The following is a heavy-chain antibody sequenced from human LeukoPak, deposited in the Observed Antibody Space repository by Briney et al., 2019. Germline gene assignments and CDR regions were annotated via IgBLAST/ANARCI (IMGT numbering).Heavy chain of an antibody. J-gene: IGHJ5*02. D-gene: IGHD6-19*01. CDR1: GFTFSDYY. Sequence: GGSLRLSCAASGFTFSDYYMSWIRQAPGKGLEWVSYISSSGSTIYYADSVKGRFTISRDNAKNSLYLQMNSLRAEDTAVYYCARDPSSGWYLKGWFDPWGQGTLVTVSS. CDR3: ARDPSSGWYLKGWFDP. CDR2: ISSSGSTI. V-gene: IGHV3-11*04.